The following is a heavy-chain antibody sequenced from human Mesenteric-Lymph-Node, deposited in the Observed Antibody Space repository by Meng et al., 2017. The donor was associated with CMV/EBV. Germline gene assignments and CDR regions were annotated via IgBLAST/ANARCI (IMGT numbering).Heavy chain of an antibody. CDR3: ARDSIYYDSSGSLPYDG. Sequence: GESLKISCAASGFTFSSYWMHWVRQAPGKGLVWVSRINSDGSFTSYADSVRGRFTISRDNAKNSLYLQMNSLRAEDTAVYYCARDSIYYDSSGSLPYDGWGQGTLVTVSS. D-gene: IGHD3-22*01. CDR1: GFTFSSYW. CDR2: INSDGSFT. V-gene: IGHV3-74*01. J-gene: IGHJ4*02.